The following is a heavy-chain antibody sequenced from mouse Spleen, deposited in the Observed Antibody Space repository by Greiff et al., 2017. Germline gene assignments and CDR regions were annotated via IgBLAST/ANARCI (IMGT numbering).Heavy chain of an antibody. J-gene: IGHJ2*01. D-gene: IGHD1-1*01. CDR3: ALHYYGSSYFDY. Sequence: VQLQQSGAELVKPGASVKISCKASGYAFSSYWMNWVKQRPGKGLEWIGQIYPGDGDTNYNGKFKGKATLTADKSSSTAYMQLSSLTSEDSAVYFCALHYYGSSYFDYWGQGTTLTVSS. CDR1: GYAFSSYW. CDR2: IYPGDGDT. V-gene: IGHV1-80*01.